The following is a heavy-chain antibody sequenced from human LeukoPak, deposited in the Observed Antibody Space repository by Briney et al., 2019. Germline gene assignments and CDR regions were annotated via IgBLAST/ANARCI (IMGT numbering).Heavy chain of an antibody. CDR1: GFTLSIYA. V-gene: IGHV3-30*04. Sequence: PGGSLRLSCAASGFTLSIYAMHWVRQSPGKGLEWVRVISYERSNKYYEDSVKRRFTISRDNSKNTLYLQMTSLGAEDTAMYYCARGGGYCTNGVCHNNWFDPWGQGTRVTVSS. CDR3: ARGGGYCTNGVCHNNWFDP. J-gene: IGHJ5*02. CDR2: ISYERSNK. D-gene: IGHD2-8*01.